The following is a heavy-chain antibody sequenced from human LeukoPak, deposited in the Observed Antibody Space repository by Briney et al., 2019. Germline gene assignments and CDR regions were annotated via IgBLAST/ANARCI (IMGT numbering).Heavy chain of an antibody. Sequence: GGSLRLSCEASGFTFDDFAMHWVRQTPGKGLEWVSGISWNSGTIDYADSVMGRFTTSRDNAKNSLYLQMNSLRAEDTALYYCAKDMGSSWYYFDYWGQGTLVTVSS. CDR1: GFTFDDFA. D-gene: IGHD6-13*01. J-gene: IGHJ4*02. CDR2: ISWNSGTI. CDR3: AKDMGSSWYYFDY. V-gene: IGHV3-9*01.